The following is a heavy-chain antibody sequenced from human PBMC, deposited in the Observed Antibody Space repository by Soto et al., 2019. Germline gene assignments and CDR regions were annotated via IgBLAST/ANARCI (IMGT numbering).Heavy chain of an antibody. CDR2: IYTGGAT. J-gene: IGHJ4*02. CDR1: GFTVSNNY. CDR3: ARGEYYFDF. Sequence: PGGSLRLSCAVSGFTVSNNYMTWVRQAPGKGLEWVSLIYTGGATSYTDSVQGRFTISRDISRNTLYLQMNSLRAEDTAVYYCARGEYYFDFWGQGTLVTVSS. V-gene: IGHV3-53*01. D-gene: IGHD3-10*01.